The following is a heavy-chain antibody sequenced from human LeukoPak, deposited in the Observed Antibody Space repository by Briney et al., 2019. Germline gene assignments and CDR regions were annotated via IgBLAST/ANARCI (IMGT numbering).Heavy chain of an antibody. Sequence: SVKVSCKASGGTFSSYAISWVRQAPGQGLEWMGGIIPIFGTANYAQKFQGRVTITADESTSTAYMELSSLRTEDTAVYYCWGGGWKKPFDYWGQGTLVTVSS. V-gene: IGHV1-69*13. D-gene: IGHD2-21*01. J-gene: IGHJ4*02. CDR1: GGTFSSYA. CDR3: WGGGWKKPFDY. CDR2: IIPIFGTA.